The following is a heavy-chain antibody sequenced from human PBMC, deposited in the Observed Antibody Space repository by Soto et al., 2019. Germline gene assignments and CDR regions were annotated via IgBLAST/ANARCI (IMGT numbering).Heavy chain of an antibody. CDR3: AKVSYYYYYMDV. J-gene: IGHJ6*03. V-gene: IGHV3-9*01. CDR2: ISWNSGSI. Sequence: EVQLVESGGGLVQPGRSLRLSCAASGFTFDDCAMHWVRQAPGKGLEWVSGISWNSGSIGYADSVKGRFTISRDNAKNSLYLQMNSLRAEDTALYYCAKVSYYYYYMDVWGKGTTVTVSS. CDR1: GFTFDDCA.